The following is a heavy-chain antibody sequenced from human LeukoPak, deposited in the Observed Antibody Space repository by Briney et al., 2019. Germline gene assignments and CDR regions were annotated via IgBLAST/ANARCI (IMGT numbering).Heavy chain of an antibody. Sequence: GGSLRLSCAASGFTFNSDAMSWVRQAPGKGLEWVSAISGSGDSTYYADSVKGRFTISRDNSKNTRYLQMNSLRAEDTALYYCAKGAPLAGDWFDPWGQGTLVTVSS. CDR1: GFTFNSDA. J-gene: IGHJ5*02. CDR2: ISGSGDST. CDR3: AKGAPLAGDWFDP. D-gene: IGHD3-10*01. V-gene: IGHV3-23*01.